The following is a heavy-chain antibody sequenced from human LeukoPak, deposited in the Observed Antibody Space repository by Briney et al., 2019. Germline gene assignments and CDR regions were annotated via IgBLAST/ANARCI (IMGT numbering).Heavy chain of an antibody. J-gene: IGHJ4*02. D-gene: IGHD4-17*01. CDR1: GAPISRYY. V-gene: IGHV4-4*07. Sequence: SETLSLTCTVSGAPISRYYWTWIRLPAGKGLEWIGRVYGSGNNNYNPSLMSRVTISTDTSKNQFSLNLRSVTAADTAVYYCATGEGYGDYLPYHSWGQGTLVTVSS. CDR2: VYGSGNN. CDR3: ATGEGYGDYLPYHS.